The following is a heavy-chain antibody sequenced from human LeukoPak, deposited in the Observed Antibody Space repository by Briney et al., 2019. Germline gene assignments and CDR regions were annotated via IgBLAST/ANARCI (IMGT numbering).Heavy chain of an antibody. CDR3: ARYSGSYC. V-gene: IGHV3-9*01. CDR2: ISWNSGSI. CDR1: GFTFDDYA. D-gene: IGHD1-26*01. Sequence: GRSLRLSCAASGFTFDDYAMHWVRQAPGKGLEWVSGISWNSGSIGYADSVKGRFTISRDNAKNSLYLQMNSLRAEDTAVYYCARYSGSYCWGQGTLVTVSS. J-gene: IGHJ4*02.